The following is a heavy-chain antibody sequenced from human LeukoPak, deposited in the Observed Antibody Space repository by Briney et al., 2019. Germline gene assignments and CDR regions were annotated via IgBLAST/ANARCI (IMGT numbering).Heavy chain of an antibody. J-gene: IGHJ4*02. V-gene: IGHV4-38-2*02. CDR3: ARDRGDYGDFIRSYYFDY. D-gene: IGHD4-17*01. CDR2: IYHSGST. Sequence: SETLSLTCAVSGYSISSGYYWGWIRQPPGKGLEWIGSIYHSGSTNYNPSLKSRVTISVDTSKNQFSLKLSSVTAADTAVYYCARDRGDYGDFIRSYYFDYWGQGTLVTVSS. CDR1: GYSISSGYY.